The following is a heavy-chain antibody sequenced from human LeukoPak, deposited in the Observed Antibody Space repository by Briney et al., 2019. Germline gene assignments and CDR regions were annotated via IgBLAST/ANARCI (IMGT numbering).Heavy chain of an antibody. D-gene: IGHD3-9*01. CDR3: AKDGADILSLGLRFYYFDY. CDR1: GFTFSSYA. CDR2: ISGSGGST. Sequence: HPGGSLRLSCAASGFTFSSYAMSWVRQAPGKGLEWVSAISGSGGSTYYADSVKGRFTISRDNSKNTLYLQMNSLRAEDTAVYYCAKDGADILSLGLRFYYFDYWGQGTLVTVSS. J-gene: IGHJ4*02. V-gene: IGHV3-23*01.